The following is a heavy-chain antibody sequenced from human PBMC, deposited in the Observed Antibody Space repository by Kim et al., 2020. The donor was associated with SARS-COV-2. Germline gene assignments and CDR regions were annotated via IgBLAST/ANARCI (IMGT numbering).Heavy chain of an antibody. V-gene: IGHV4-34*01. D-gene: IGHD3-10*01. J-gene: IGHJ4*02. Sequence: KSRVTISVETSKNQFSLKLSSVTAADTAVYYCAIQPSLLWFREPPYYFDYWGQGTLVTVSS. CDR3: AIQPSLLWFREPPYYFDY.